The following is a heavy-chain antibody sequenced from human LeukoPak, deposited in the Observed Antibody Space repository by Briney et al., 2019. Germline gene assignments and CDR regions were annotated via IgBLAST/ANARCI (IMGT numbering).Heavy chain of an antibody. Sequence: GGSLRLSCAASGFTFSSYSMNWVRQAPGKGLEWVSYISSSSSTIYYADSVKGRFTISRDNAKNSLYLQMNSLRAEDTAVYYCAKPPRALGAAEYFQHWGQGTLVTVSS. V-gene: IGHV3-48*04. CDR2: ISSSSSTI. CDR3: AKPPRALGAAEYFQH. J-gene: IGHJ1*01. CDR1: GFTFSSYS.